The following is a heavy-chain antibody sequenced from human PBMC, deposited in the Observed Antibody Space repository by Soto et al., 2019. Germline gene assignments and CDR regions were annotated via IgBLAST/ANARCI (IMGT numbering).Heavy chain of an antibody. D-gene: IGHD3-10*01. Sequence: SETLSLTCTVSGGSVSSGSYYWSWIRQPPGKGLEWIGYIYYSGSTSYNPSLKSRVTKSVDTSKNQFSLKLSSVTAADTAVYYCARVPAQTRGLDYWGQGTLVTVSS. CDR2: IYYSGST. CDR1: GGSVSSGSYY. J-gene: IGHJ4*02. V-gene: IGHV4-61*01. CDR3: ARVPAQTRGLDY.